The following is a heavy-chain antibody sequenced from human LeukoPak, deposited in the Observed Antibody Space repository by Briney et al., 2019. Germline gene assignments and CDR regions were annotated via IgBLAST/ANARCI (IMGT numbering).Heavy chain of an antibody. D-gene: IGHD6-19*01. Sequence: ESGPTLVKPTQTLTLTCTFSGFSLSSRGVGVGWIRQPPGKALEWPAHTYWDGDKRYSPSLKSRLTVTKDTSKNKVVLTLTNIDAVDTATYYCAQRSSGWLNFDYWGQGTLVTVSS. CDR2: TYWDGDK. CDR1: GFSLSSRGVG. CDR3: AQRSSGWLNFDY. J-gene: IGHJ4*02. V-gene: IGHV2-5*02.